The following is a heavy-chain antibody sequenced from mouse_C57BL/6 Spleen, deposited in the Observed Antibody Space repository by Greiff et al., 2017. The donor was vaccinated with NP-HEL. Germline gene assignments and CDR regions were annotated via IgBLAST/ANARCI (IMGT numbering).Heavy chain of an antibody. CDR1: GYTFTDYY. J-gene: IGHJ2*01. D-gene: IGHD3-2*02. CDR2: INPNNGGT. Sequence: EVQLQQSGPELVKPGASVKISCKASGYTFTDYYMNWVKQSHGKSLEWIGDINPNNGGTSYNQKFKGKATLTVDKSSSTAYMELRSLTSEDSAVYYCARRGQLRPYYFDYWGQGTTLTVSS. CDR3: ARRGQLRPYYFDY. V-gene: IGHV1-26*01.